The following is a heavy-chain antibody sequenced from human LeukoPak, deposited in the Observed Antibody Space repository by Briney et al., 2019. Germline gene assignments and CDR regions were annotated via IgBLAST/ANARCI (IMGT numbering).Heavy chain of an antibody. Sequence: PSETLSLTCTISGASIGTGGFYWTWIRQPPGEGLEWIGYIYYTGSVDYNASLKSRLTISLDTSKNQFSLKLNSVTAADTAVYYRARDHSYYFGSQTSTLDVWGQGTAVTVSS. CDR3: ARDHSYYFGSQTSTLDV. CDR2: IYYTGSV. D-gene: IGHD3-10*01. CDR1: GASIGTGGFY. V-gene: IGHV4-31*03. J-gene: IGHJ6*02.